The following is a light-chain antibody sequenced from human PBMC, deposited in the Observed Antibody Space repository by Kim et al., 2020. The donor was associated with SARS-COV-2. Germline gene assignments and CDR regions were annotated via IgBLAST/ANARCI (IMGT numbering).Light chain of an antibody. J-gene: IGKJ4*01. CDR1: QGINSK. CDR3: QQHHSFPLT. Sequence: ASVGDTVTITCRASQGINSKLAWYQQRPGKAPNLLIYSAFTLHSGVPSRFSGSGSGTDFTLTITSLQPEDFATYHCQQHHSFPLTFGGGTKVDIK. V-gene: IGKV1-9*01. CDR2: SAF.